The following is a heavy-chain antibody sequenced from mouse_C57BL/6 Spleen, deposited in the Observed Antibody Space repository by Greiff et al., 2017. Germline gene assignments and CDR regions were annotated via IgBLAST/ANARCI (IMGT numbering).Heavy chain of an antibody. D-gene: IGHD4-1*01. J-gene: IGHJ2*01. Sequence: EVKLVESGPELVKPGASVKIPCKASGYTFTDYNMDWVKQSHGKSLEWIGDINPNNGGTIYNQKFKGKATLTVDKSSSTAYMELRSLTSEDTAVYYCARRGTVLYFDYWGQGTTLTVSS. CDR1: GYTFTDYN. CDR3: ARRGTVLYFDY. V-gene: IGHV1-18*01. CDR2: INPNNGGT.